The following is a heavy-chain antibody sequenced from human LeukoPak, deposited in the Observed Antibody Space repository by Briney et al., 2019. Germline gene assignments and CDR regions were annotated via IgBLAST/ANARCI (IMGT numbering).Heavy chain of an antibody. V-gene: IGHV3-30-3*01. Sequence: GGSLRLSCAASGFTFSSYAMHWVRQAPGKGLEWVAVISYDGSNKYYADSVKGRFTISRDNSKNTLYLQMNSLRAEDTAVYYCAREENYYDSSGYFGYFDYWGQGTLVTVSS. D-gene: IGHD3-22*01. CDR1: GFTFSSYA. CDR2: ISYDGSNK. CDR3: AREENYYDSSGYFGYFDY. J-gene: IGHJ4*02.